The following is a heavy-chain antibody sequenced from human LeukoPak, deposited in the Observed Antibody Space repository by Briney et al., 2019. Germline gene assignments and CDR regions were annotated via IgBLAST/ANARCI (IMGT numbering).Heavy chain of an antibody. D-gene: IGHD3-22*01. J-gene: IGHJ6*01. CDR2: IYTSGST. CDR1: GGSISSGSYY. CDR3: ATSDYYDSEYGPPGGMDV. V-gene: IGHV4-61*02. Sequence: PSQTLSLTCTVSGGSISSGSYYWSWIRQPAGKGLEWIGRIYTSGSTNYNPSLKSRVTISVDTSKNQFSLKLSSVTAADTAVYYCATSDYYDSEYGPPGGMDVXXXGXTXTVSS.